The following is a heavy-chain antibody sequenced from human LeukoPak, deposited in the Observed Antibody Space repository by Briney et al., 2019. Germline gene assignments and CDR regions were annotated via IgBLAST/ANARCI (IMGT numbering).Heavy chain of an antibody. CDR1: GFSISSGHH. V-gene: IGHV4-38-2*02. J-gene: IGHJ1*01. CDR3: ARDRYDSSGFKIHQH. D-gene: IGHD3-22*01. CDR2: IYHSGST. Sequence: SETLSLTCIVSGFSISSGHHWDWIRQSPGKGLEWIGSIYHSGSTYYNPSLKSRVTISVDTSNNQFSLKLSSVTAADTAVYYCARDRYDSSGFKIHQHWGQGTLVTVSS.